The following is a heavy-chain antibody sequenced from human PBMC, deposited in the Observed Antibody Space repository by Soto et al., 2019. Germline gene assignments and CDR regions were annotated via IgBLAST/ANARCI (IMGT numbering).Heavy chain of an antibody. Sequence: GESLKISCKASGYTFTSYYMHWVRQAPGQGLEWMGIINPSGGSTSYAQKFQGRVTMTRDTSTSTVYMELSSLRSEDTAVYYCARDHKISLRAGNIPTDIWGQGTMVTVSS. D-gene: IGHD6-19*01. CDR1: GYTFTSYY. V-gene: IGHV1-46*01. CDR2: INPSGGST. J-gene: IGHJ3*02. CDR3: ARDHKISLRAGNIPTDI.